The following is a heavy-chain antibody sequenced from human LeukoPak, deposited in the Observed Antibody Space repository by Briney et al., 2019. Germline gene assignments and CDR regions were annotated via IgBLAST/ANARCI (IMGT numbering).Heavy chain of an antibody. CDR1: GGSFSGYY. D-gene: IGHD1-7*01. CDR2: INHSGST. V-gene: IGHV4-34*01. J-gene: IGHJ4*02. CDR3: AREPLTGTTYFDY. Sequence: SEILSLTCAVYGGSFSGYYWSWIRQPPGKGLEWIGEINHSGSTNYNPSLKSRVTISVDTSKNQFSLKLSSVTAADTAVYYCAREPLTGTTYFDYWGQGTLVTVSS.